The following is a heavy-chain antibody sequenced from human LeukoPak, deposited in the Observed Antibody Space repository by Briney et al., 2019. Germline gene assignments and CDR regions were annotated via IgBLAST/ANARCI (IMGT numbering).Heavy chain of an antibody. Sequence: GGSLRLSCAPSGHPFSSYAVNWARQAPGKGLEWVSSMSGSGGSTYYADPEKGLLPLSRDKSKNTLYLQMNSLRAEDTAVYYCAKLQGDITWVRGVPNGFDYWGQGTLVTVSS. J-gene: IGHJ4*01. V-gene: IGHV3-23*01. CDR1: GHPFSSYA. D-gene: IGHD3-10*01. CDR2: MSGSGGST. CDR3: AKLQGDITWVRGVPNGFDY.